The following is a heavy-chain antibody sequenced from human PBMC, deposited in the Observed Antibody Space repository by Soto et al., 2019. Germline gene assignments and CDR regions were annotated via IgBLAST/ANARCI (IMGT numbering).Heavy chain of an antibody. V-gene: IGHV3-30*18. CDR2: ISYDGSNK. D-gene: IGHD2-2*01. CDR1: GFTFSSYG. J-gene: IGHJ6*02. CDR3: AKVLGYCSSTSCYQEFYYYYGMDV. Sequence: ESGGGVVQPGRSLRLSCAASGFTFSSYGMHWVRQAPGKGLEWVAVISYDGSNKYYADSVKGRFTISRDNSKNTLYLQMNSLRAEDTAVYYCAKVLGYCSSTSCYQEFYYYYGMDVWGQGTTVTVSS.